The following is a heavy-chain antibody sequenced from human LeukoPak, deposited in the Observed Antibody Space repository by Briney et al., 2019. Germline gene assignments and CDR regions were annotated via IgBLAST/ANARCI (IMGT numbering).Heavy chain of an antibody. J-gene: IGHJ6*03. CDR2: ISYDGSNK. V-gene: IGHV3-30*18. D-gene: IGHD2-2*01. CDR3: AKCQRSTSRPRGGDYYYYMDV. Sequence: GGSLRLSCAASGFTFSSYGMHWVRQAPGKGLEWVAVISYDGSNKYYADSVKGRFTISRDNSKNTLYLQMNSLRAEDTAVYYCAKCQRSTSRPRGGDYYYYMDVWGKGTTVTVSS. CDR1: GFTFSSYG.